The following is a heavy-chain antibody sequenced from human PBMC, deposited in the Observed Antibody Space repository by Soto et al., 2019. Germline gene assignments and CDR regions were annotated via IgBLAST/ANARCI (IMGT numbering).Heavy chain of an antibody. D-gene: IGHD1-20*01. CDR1: GGSISSGGYY. J-gene: IGHJ5*02. CDR2: IYYSGST. CDR3: ARDITSAETEPPTWFDP. Sequence: SETLSLTCTVSGGSISSGGYYWSWIRQHPGKGLEWIGYIYYSGSTYYNPSLKSRVTISVDTSKNQFSLKLSSVTAADTAVYYCARDITSAETEPPTWFDPWGQGTLVTVS. V-gene: IGHV4-31*03.